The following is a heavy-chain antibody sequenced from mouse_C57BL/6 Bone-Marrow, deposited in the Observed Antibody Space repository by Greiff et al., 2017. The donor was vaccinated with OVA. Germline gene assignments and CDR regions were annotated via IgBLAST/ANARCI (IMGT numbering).Heavy chain of an antibody. CDR3: ARYYYGSSWWYFDV. D-gene: IGHD1-1*01. CDR1: GYTFTDYY. Sequence: VQLQQSGPVLVKPGASVKMSCKASGYTFTDYYMNWVKQSHGKSLEWIGVINPYNGGTSYNQKFKGKATLTVDKSSSTAYMELNSLTSEDSAVYYCARYYYGSSWWYFDVWGTGTTVTVSS. V-gene: IGHV1-19*01. J-gene: IGHJ1*03. CDR2: INPYNGGT.